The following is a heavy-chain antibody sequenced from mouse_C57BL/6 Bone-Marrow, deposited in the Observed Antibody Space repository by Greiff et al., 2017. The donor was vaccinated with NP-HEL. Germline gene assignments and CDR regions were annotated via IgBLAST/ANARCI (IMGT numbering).Heavy chain of an antibody. V-gene: IGHV5-6*01. Sequence: EVHLVESGGDLVKPGGSLKLSCAASGFTFSSYGMSWVRQTPDKRLEWVATISSGGSYTYYPDSVKGRFTISRDNAKNTLYLQMSSLKSEDTAMYYCARQHSSGYEDYWGQGTTLTVSS. CDR3: ARQHSSGYEDY. CDR1: GFTFSSYG. D-gene: IGHD3-2*02. CDR2: ISSGGSYT. J-gene: IGHJ2*01.